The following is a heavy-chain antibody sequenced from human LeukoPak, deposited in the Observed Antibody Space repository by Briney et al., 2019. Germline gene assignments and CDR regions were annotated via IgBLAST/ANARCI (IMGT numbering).Heavy chain of an antibody. V-gene: IGHV3-23*01. D-gene: IGHD3-9*01. CDR3: AKLYYDILTGYLPPDY. J-gene: IGHJ4*02. CDR2: ISGSGGST. CDR1: GFTFSSYA. Sequence: PAGSLRLSCAASGFTFSSYAMSWVRQPPGKGLEWVSAISGSGGSTYYADSVKGRFTISRDNSKNTLYLQMNSLRAEDTAVYYCAKLYYDILTGYLPPDYWGQGTLVTVSS.